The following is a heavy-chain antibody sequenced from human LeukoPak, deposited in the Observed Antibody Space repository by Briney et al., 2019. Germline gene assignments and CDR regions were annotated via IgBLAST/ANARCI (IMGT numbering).Heavy chain of an antibody. CDR1: GYSISSGYY. D-gene: IGHD3-10*01. CDR2: IYHSGST. Sequence: SETLSLTCTVSGYSISSGYYWGWIRQPPGKGLEWIGSIYHSGSTYYNPSLKSRVTISVDTSKNQFSLKLSSVTAADTAVYYCAGTYGSGSYSDYWGQGTLVTVSS. CDR3: AGTYGSGSYSDY. V-gene: IGHV4-38-2*02. J-gene: IGHJ4*02.